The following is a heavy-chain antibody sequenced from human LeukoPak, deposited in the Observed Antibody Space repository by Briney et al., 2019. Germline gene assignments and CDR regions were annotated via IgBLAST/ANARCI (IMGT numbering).Heavy chain of an antibody. CDR1: GGSISSRSHY. CDR2: IYSSGGT. D-gene: IGHD2-2*01. V-gene: IGHV4-39*01. CDR3: VRRSDCSTTSCYFYHGMDV. Sequence: SETLSLTCTVSGGSISSRSHYWVWMRQHPGKGLEWIGSIYSSGGTYYRPSLESRVTVAVDTSKNQFSLTLTSVTAADTAVYYCVRRSDCSTTSCYFYHGMDVWGQGTTVTVSS. J-gene: IGHJ6*02.